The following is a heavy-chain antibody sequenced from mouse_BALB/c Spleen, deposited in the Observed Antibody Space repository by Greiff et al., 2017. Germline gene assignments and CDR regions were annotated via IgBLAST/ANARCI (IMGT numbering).Heavy chain of an antibody. Sequence: EVQLVESGPGLVKPSQSLSLTCTVTGYSITSDYAWNWIRQFPGNKLEWMGYISYSGSTSYNPSLKSRISITRDTSKNQFFLQLNSVTTEDTATYYCARLDYGNYEFAYWGQGTLVTVSA. D-gene: IGHD2-1*01. CDR2: ISYSGST. CDR1: GYSITSDYA. CDR3: ARLDYGNYEFAY. J-gene: IGHJ3*01. V-gene: IGHV3-2*02.